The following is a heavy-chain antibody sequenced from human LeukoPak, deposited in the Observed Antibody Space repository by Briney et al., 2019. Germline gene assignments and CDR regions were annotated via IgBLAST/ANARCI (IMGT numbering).Heavy chain of an antibody. Sequence: GGSLRLSCAASGFTFSYYGIHWVRQAPGKGLEWVAVISYDGSDKYYADSAKGRFTISRDNSKNTLYLQMNSLRAEDTAVYYCAKDITRYGGNAVDYWGQGTLVTVSS. V-gene: IGHV3-30*18. D-gene: IGHD4-23*01. CDR2: ISYDGSDK. J-gene: IGHJ4*02. CDR3: AKDITRYGGNAVDY. CDR1: GFTFSYYG.